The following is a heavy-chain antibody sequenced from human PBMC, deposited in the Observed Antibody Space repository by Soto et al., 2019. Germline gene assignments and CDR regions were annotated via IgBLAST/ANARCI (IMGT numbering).Heavy chain of an antibody. Sequence: EVQLVECGGGLVKPGGSLRLSCAASGFTFNTYDMDWVRQAPGKGLEWVSSINKASIYIYYADSVRGRFTISRDNAKNSLYLQMNSLRVEDTAVYYCARRSVTTYHFFDYWGQGTLVTVSS. CDR3: ARRSVTTYHFFDY. D-gene: IGHD4-17*01. CDR1: GFTFNTYD. J-gene: IGHJ4*02. V-gene: IGHV3-21*01. CDR2: INKASIYI.